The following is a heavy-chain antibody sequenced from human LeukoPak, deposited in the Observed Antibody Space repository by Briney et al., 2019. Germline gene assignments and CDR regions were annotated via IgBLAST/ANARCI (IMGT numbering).Heavy chain of an antibody. D-gene: IGHD2-2*01. CDR2: VYYSGST. Sequence: SETLSLTCTVSGGSISPYYWSWIRQPPGKGLEWIGYVYYSGSTNYNPSLKSRVTISVDTSKSQFSLRVNSVTAADTAVYYCARGRTYATRFDYWGRGTLVTVSS. V-gene: IGHV4-59*13. CDR3: ARGRTYATRFDY. J-gene: IGHJ4*02. CDR1: GGSISPYY.